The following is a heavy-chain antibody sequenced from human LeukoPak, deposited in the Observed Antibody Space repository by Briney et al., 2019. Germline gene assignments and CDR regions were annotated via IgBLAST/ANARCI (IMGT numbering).Heavy chain of an antibody. CDR3: ATYILNAGDSNWYDR. V-gene: IGHV3-7*01. D-gene: IGHD2-21*01. CDR1: GFTFRNYW. CDR2: VNRDGGEK. J-gene: IGHJ5*02. Sequence: QPGGSLRLSCAASGFTFRNYWMNWVRQAPGKGLEWVANVNRDGGEKYYMDSVKGRFTISRDNTKNSLYLHMSSLRADDTAVYYCATYILNAGDSNWYDRWGQGTLVTVSS.